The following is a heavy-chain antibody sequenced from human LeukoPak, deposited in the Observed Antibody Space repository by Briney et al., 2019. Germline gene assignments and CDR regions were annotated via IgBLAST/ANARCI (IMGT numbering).Heavy chain of an antibody. D-gene: IGHD1-26*01. V-gene: IGHV3-30*02. CDR2: IRYDGSNK. CDR3: AKGRGSYSEAGLDY. CDR1: GFTFSSFG. Sequence: PGGSLRLSCAASGFTFSSFGMHWVRQAPGKGLEWVAFIRYDGSNKYYADSVKGRFTISRDNSKNTLYLQMNSLRAEDTAVYYCAKGRGSYSEAGLDYWGQGTLVTVCS. J-gene: IGHJ4*02.